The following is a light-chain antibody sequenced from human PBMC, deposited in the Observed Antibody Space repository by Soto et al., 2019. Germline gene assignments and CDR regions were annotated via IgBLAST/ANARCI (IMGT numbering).Light chain of an antibody. CDR1: RSLSSSY. V-gene: IGKV3-20*01. CDR3: QQQGT. J-gene: IGKJ2*01. CDR2: AAS. Sequence: EIVLTQSPGKLSLSPGERATLSCRASRSLSSSYVVWYQQKPGQAPRLLIYAASRRATGIPDRFSGSGSATEYTLTISRLEAEDFAVYYCQQQGTFCKGTSLAIK.